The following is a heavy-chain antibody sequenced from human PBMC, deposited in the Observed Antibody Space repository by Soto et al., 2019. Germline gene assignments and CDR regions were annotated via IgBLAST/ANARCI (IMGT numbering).Heavy chain of an antibody. Sequence: QVQLVQSGAEVKKPGSSVKVSCKASGGTFSSYAISWVRQAPGQGLEWMGGIIPIFGTANYAQKFQGRVTITADESTSTAYMELSSLRSEDTAVYYCARVPTNYYDSSGYLYYFDYWGQGTLVIVSS. CDR2: IIPIFGTA. CDR3: ARVPTNYYDSSGYLYYFDY. D-gene: IGHD3-22*01. J-gene: IGHJ4*02. V-gene: IGHV1-69*01. CDR1: GGTFSSYA.